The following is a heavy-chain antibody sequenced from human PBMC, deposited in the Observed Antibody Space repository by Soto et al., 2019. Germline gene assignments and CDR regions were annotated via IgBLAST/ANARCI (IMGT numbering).Heavy chain of an antibody. CDR2: ISAYNGNT. D-gene: IGHD1-26*01. Sequence: ASVKVSCKASGYTFTSYGISWVRQAPGQGLEWMGWISAYNGNTNYAQKLQGRVTMTTDTSTSTAYMELRSLRSDDTAVYYCARDGCGGSYYCRGMDVWGQGTTVTVSS. J-gene: IGHJ6*02. CDR3: ARDGCGGSYYCRGMDV. CDR1: GYTFTSYG. V-gene: IGHV1-18*01.